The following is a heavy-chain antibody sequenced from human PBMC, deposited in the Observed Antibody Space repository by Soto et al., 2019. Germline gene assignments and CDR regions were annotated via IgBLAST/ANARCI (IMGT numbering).Heavy chain of an antibody. CDR2: MNPNSGDT. J-gene: IGHJ4*02. CDR1: GYTFTSYE. Sequence: QVQLVQSGAEVKKPGASVKVSCKASGYTFTSYEINWVRQATGQGLEWMGWMNPNSGDTGYAQKFQGRVTMTRNTAISKADMELSSLRSEDTAVYYCARGELLWFGELLMWGQGTLVTVSS. V-gene: IGHV1-8*01. CDR3: ARGELLWFGELLM. D-gene: IGHD3-10*01.